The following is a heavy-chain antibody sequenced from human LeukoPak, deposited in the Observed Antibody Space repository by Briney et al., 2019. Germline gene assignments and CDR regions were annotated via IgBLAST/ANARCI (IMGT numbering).Heavy chain of an antibody. Sequence: TGGSLRLSCVASGFTFSNYWMLWVRQAPGKGLMWVSLISTDGKSTSYADSVKGRFTISRDNAKNTLYLQMNSLRAENTAVYYCARDAVDTANAVWGQGTTVTVSS. J-gene: IGHJ6*02. CDR2: ISTDGKST. D-gene: IGHD5-18*01. V-gene: IGHV3-74*01. CDR1: GFTFSNYW. CDR3: ARDAVDTANAV.